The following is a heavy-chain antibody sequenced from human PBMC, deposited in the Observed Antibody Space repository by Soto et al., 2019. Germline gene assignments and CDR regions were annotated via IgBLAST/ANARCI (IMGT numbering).Heavy chain of an antibody. CDR2: ISSSSYI. CDR1: GFTFSSYS. D-gene: IGHD3-22*01. CDR3: ARDPPAADYYDSSGYFQH. J-gene: IGHJ1*01. V-gene: IGHV3-21*01. Sequence: VGSLRLSCAASGFTFSSYSMNWVRQAPGKGLEWVSSISSSSYIYYADSVKGRFTISRDNAKNSLYLQMNSLRAEDTAVYYCARDPPAADYYDSSGYFQHWGQGTLVTVSS.